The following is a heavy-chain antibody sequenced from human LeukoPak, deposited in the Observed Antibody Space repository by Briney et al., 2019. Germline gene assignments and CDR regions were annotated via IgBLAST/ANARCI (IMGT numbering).Heavy chain of an antibody. V-gene: IGHV1-69*01. J-gene: IGHJ5*02. Sequence: SVKVSCKASGGTFSSYAISWVRQAPGQGLEWMGGIIPIFGTANYAQKFQGRVTITADESTSTAYMELSSLRSEDAAVYYCARNRITIFGVVIIPNNWFDPWGQGTLVTVSS. D-gene: IGHD3-3*01. CDR2: IIPIFGTA. CDR3: ARNRITIFGVVIIPNNWFDP. CDR1: GGTFSSYA.